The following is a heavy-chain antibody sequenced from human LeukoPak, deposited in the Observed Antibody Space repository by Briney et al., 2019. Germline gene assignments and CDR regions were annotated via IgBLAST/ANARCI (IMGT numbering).Heavy chain of an antibody. CDR3: ARVRSFDYYYYGMDV. Sequence: GGSLRLSCAASGFTFSSYSMNWVRQAPGKGLEWVAVIWYDGSNKYYADSVKGRFTISRDNSKNTLYLQMNSLRAEDTAVYYCARVRSFDYYYYGMDVWGQGTTVTVSS. CDR2: IWYDGSNK. J-gene: IGHJ6*02. CDR1: GFTFSSYS. V-gene: IGHV3-33*08. D-gene: IGHD2/OR15-2a*01.